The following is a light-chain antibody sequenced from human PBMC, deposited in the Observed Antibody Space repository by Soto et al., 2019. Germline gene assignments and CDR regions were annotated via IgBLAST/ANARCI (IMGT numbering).Light chain of an antibody. CDR2: GAS. Sequence: VMTQSPATLSVSPGERATLSCRASQSVSSALGWYQQKPGQAPQLLIYGASTRATGFPARFSGSGSGTEFTLTISSLQYEDSAVYYCQQYNNWPPITFGQGTRLDIK. CDR1: QSVSSA. V-gene: IGKV3-15*01. J-gene: IGKJ5*01. CDR3: QQYNNWPPIT.